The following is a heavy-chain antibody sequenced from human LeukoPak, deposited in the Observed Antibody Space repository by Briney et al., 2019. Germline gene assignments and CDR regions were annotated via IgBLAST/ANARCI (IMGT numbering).Heavy chain of an antibody. V-gene: IGHV1-2*02. D-gene: IGHD2-21*01. J-gene: IGHJ5*02. Sequence: GASVKVSCKTSGYSFTDYYMHWVRQAPGQGLEWMGWINPSSGGTSSAQKFQGRVTMTRDTSITTVYMEVRWLTSDDTAVYYCARADRLHGGPYLIGPWGQGTLVTVSP. CDR2: INPSSGGT. CDR1: GYSFTDYY. CDR3: ARADRLHGGPYLIGP.